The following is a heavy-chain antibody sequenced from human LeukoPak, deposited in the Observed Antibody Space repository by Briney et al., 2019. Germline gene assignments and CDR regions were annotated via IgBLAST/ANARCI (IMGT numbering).Heavy chain of an antibody. D-gene: IGHD2-2*01. Sequence: PSETLSLTCTVSGYSISSGYYWGWIRQPPGKGLEWIGSIYHSGSTYYNPSLKSRVTISVDTSKNQFSLKLSSETAADTAVYYCARVNSCSSTSCPYYYYYMDVWGKGTTVTVSS. V-gene: IGHV4-38-2*02. CDR3: ARVNSCSSTSCPYYYYYMDV. J-gene: IGHJ6*03. CDR1: GYSISSGYY. CDR2: IYHSGST.